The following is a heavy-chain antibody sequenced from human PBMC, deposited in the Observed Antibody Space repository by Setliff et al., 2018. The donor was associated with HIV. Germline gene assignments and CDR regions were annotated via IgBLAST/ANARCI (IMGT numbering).Heavy chain of an antibody. Sequence: SETLSLTCSVSGGSTSSSSYYWAWVRQPPGKGPEWIGSVYYSGSTHYNPSLKSRVTISVDTSEKQFSLKLSSVTAADTAVYYCARNTFGSDSERLDSWGQGTLVTVSS. CDR3: ARNTFGSDSERLDS. D-gene: IGHD3-3*01. CDR2: VYYSGST. V-gene: IGHV4-39*07. J-gene: IGHJ4*02. CDR1: GGSTSSSSYY.